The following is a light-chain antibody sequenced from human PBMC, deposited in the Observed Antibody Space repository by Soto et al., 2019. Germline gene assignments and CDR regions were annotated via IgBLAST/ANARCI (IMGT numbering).Light chain of an antibody. CDR1: QTVAYTS. CDR3: QQYVTTPRT. CDR2: GTS. Sequence: EIVLTQSPGILSLSLGARATLSCRASQTVAYTSLAWYQQRPGQAPRLLIYGTSTRATGTPDRFIGSGSGTAFTLTISRLEPEDFAVYYCQQYVTTPRTFGQGTKVE. J-gene: IGKJ1*01. V-gene: IGKV3-20*01.